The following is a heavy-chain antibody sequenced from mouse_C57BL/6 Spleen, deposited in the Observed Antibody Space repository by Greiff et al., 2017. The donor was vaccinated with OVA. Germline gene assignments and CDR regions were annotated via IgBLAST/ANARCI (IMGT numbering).Heavy chain of an antibody. D-gene: IGHD2-5*01. J-gene: IGHJ2*01. CDR3: ARLGYSNYVLDY. CDR2: IYPGDGDT. V-gene: IGHV1-82*01. Sequence: VKLMESGPELVKPGASVKISCKASGYAFSSSWMNWVKQRPGKGLEWIGRIYPGDGDTNYNGKFKGKATLTADKSSSTAYMQLSSLTSEDSAVYFCARLGYSNYVLDYWGQGTTLTVSS. CDR1: GYAFSSSW.